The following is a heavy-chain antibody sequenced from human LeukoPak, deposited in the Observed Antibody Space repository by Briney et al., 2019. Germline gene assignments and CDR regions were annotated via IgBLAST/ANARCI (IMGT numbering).Heavy chain of an antibody. D-gene: IGHD6-19*01. CDR3: AISSGWSYFDY. CDR2: IYYSGST. J-gene: IGHJ4*02. CDR1: GGSISSYY. V-gene: IGHV4-59*01. Sequence: PSETLSLNCTVSGGSISSYYWSWIRQPPGKGLEWIGYIYYSGSTNYNPSLKSRVTISVDTSKNQFSLKLSSVTAADTAVYYCAISSGWSYFDYWGQGTLVTVSS.